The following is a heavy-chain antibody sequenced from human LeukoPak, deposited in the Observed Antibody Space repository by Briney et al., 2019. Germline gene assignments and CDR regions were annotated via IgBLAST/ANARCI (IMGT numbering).Heavy chain of an antibody. CDR1: GGSISSYY. J-gene: IGHJ3*02. D-gene: IGHD4-23*01. V-gene: IGHV4-59*01. CDR3: ATNYGGNSNDAFDI. Sequence: PSETLSLTCSVSGGSISSYYWSWIRQPPGKGLEWIGYVHYIGSTKSNPSLKSRVTISIDTSKKQLSLKMNSVTAADTAVYFCATNYGGNSNDAFDIWGQGTMVTVSS. CDR2: VHYIGST.